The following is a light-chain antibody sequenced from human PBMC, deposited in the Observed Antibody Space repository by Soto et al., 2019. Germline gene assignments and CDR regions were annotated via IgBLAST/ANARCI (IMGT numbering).Light chain of an antibody. J-gene: IGLJ1*01. CDR3: SSHTSSSTSYV. V-gene: IGLV2-14*01. Sequence: QSALTQPASVSGSPGQSITISCTGTSSDVGGYNYVSWYQQHPGKAPKLMIYDVSNRPSGVSNRFSGSKSANTASLTISGLQAEDEADYYCSSHTSSSTSYVFGTGNKLTVL. CDR1: SSDVGGYNY. CDR2: DVS.